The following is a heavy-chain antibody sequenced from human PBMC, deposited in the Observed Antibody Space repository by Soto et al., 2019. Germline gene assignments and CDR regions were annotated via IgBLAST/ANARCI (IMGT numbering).Heavy chain of an antibody. V-gene: IGHV1-3*01. CDR2: INAGNGNT. CDR1: GYTFTSYA. Sequence: ASVKVSCKASGYTFTSYAMHWVRQAPGQRLEWMGWINAGNGNTKYSQKFQGRVTITRDTSASTAYMELSSLRSEDTAVYYCARDLVFDYGEWCFDPWGQGTLVTVSS. D-gene: IGHD4-17*01. CDR3: ARDLVFDYGEWCFDP. J-gene: IGHJ5*02.